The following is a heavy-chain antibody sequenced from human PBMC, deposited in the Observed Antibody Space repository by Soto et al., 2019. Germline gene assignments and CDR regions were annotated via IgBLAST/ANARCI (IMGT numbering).Heavy chain of an antibody. J-gene: IGHJ5*01. D-gene: IGHD6-19*01. CDR1: GESYRISTYS. Sequence: SGPLSLTCNMSGESYRISTYSWSWIRQPPGKALQWIGFIYQSGVTSYNPSLASRVSISLDRSNNQCSLKLKSVTAADTAVYFCAGMPYTSGLRFDSWGPGTLVTVSS. V-gene: IGHV4-30-2*01. CDR2: IYQSGVT. CDR3: AGMPYTSGLRFDS.